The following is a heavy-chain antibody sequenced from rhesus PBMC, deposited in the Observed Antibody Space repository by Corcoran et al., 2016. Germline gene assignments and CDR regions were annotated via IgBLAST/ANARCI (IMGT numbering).Heavy chain of an antibody. V-gene: IGHV1-198*02. D-gene: IGHD6-25*01. Sequence: QVQLVQSGAEVKKPGASVKVSCKASGFTFGSYAISWVRQAPGQGLECMGVIIPLVGKTNYAEKFQGRVTITADTSPSTAYMELSSLRSEDTAVYYCAGEGHSGSWTFDYWGQGVLVTVSS. CDR3: AGEGHSGSWTFDY. CDR1: GFTFGSYA. J-gene: IGHJ4*01. CDR2: IIPLVGKT.